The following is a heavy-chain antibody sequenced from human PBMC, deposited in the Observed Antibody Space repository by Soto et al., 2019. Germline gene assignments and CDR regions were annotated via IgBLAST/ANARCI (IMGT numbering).Heavy chain of an antibody. CDR3: ARENSEVVVAATGSYRDNWFDP. Sequence: PSDTLYLTCAVSSGSISSSNWCSWVRQPPGKGLEWIGEIYHSGSTNYNPSLKSRVTISVDKSKNQFSLKLSSVTAADTAVYYCARENSEVVVAATGSYRDNWFDPWGQGTLVTVSS. V-gene: IGHV4-4*02. J-gene: IGHJ5*02. CDR2: IYHSGST. CDR1: SGSISSSNW. D-gene: IGHD2-15*01.